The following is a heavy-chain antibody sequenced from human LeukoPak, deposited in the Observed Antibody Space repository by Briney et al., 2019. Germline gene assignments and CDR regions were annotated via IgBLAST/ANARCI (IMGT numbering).Heavy chain of an antibody. V-gene: IGHV5-51*01. CDR2: IYPGDSDT. CDR1: GYSFTSYW. D-gene: IGHD6-19*01. J-gene: IGHJ3*02. Sequence: GESLKISCKASGYSFTSYWIGWVRQLPGKGLEWMGIIYPGDSDTRYSPSFQGQVTISADKSISTAYLQWSSLKASDTAMYYCARPPTSGWYMNAFDIWGQGTVVTVSS. CDR3: ARPPTSGWYMNAFDI.